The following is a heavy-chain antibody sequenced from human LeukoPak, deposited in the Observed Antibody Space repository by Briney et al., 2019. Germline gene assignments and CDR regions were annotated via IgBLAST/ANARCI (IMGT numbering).Heavy chain of an antibody. J-gene: IGHJ5*02. V-gene: IGHV4-31*03. Sequence: SETLSLTCTVSGGSISSGGYYWSWIRQHPGKGLEWIGYIYYSGSTYYNPSLKSRVTISVDTSKNQFSLKLSSVTAADTAVYYCASGLGDFWSGYRENWFDPWGQGTLVTVSS. CDR2: IYYSGST. D-gene: IGHD3-3*01. CDR1: GGSISSGGYY. CDR3: ASGLGDFWSGYRENWFDP.